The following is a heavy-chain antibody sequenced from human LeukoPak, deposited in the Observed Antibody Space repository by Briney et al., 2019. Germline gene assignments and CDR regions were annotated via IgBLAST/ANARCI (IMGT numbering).Heavy chain of an antibody. CDR3: ARDGRGYGPYYFDY. J-gene: IGHJ4*02. D-gene: IGHD5-18*01. Sequence: PSETLSLTCTVSGGSISSGGYYWRWIRQHPGKGLEWIGYIYYSGSTYYNPSLKSRVTISVDTSKNQFSLKLSSVTAADTAVYYCARDGRGYGPYYFDYWGQGTLVTVSS. V-gene: IGHV4-31*03. CDR1: GGSISSGGYY. CDR2: IYYSGST.